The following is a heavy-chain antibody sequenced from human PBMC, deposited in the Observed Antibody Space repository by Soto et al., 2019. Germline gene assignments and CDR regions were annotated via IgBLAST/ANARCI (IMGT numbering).Heavy chain of an antibody. V-gene: IGHV3-30-3*01. CDR1: GFTFSSYA. Sequence: QVQLVESGGGVVQPGRSLRLSCAASGFTFSSYAMHWVRQAPGKGLEWVAVISYDGSNKYYADSVKGRFTISRDNAKNTLYLQMNSLRAEDTAVYYCARDGGEEQLVPTFVCWGQGTLVTVSS. CDR3: ARDGGEEQLVPTFVC. CDR2: ISYDGSNK. D-gene: IGHD6-6*01. J-gene: IGHJ4*02.